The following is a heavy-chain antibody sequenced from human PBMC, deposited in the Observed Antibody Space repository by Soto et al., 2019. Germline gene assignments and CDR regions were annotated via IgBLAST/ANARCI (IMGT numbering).Heavy chain of an antibody. CDR2: IKSDGSSI. J-gene: IGHJ4*02. Sequence: EVQLVESGGGLVQPGGSLRLSCAASGFTCSSYWMHWVRQAPGKGLVWVSRIKSDGSSISYADSVKGRFTISRDNAKNTLYLQMTSLRAEDTAVYYCARGGFSGSGSYIQGDYWGQGTLVTVSS. V-gene: IGHV3-74*01. CDR1: GFTCSSYW. D-gene: IGHD3-10*01. CDR3: ARGGFSGSGSYIQGDY.